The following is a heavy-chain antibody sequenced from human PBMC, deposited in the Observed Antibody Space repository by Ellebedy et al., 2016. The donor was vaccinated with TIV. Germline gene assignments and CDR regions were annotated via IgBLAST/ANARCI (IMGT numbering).Heavy chain of an antibody. J-gene: IGHJ4*02. CDR3: ARVGMVRGVLRSSFDY. Sequence: ASVKVSXXASGYSFTGCGISWVRQAPGQGLEWMGWISAYNGNTKYAQKLQGRVTMTTDTSTSTAYMELRSLRSDDTAVYYCARVGMVRGVLRSSFDYWGQGTLVTVSS. CDR2: ISAYNGNT. V-gene: IGHV1-18*01. D-gene: IGHD3-10*01. CDR1: GYSFTGCG.